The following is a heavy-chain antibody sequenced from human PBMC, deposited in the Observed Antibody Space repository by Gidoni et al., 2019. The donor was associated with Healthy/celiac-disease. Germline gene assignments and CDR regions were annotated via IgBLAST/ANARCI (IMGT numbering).Heavy chain of an antibody. Sequence: QVQLVESGGGVVQPGRSLRLSCAASGFTFSSYAMHWVRQAPGKGLEWVAVISYDGSNKYYADSVKGRFTISRDNSKNTLYLQMNSLRAEDTAVYYCARTYSGYDLDYFDYWGQGTLVTVSS. D-gene: IGHD5-12*01. J-gene: IGHJ4*02. CDR2: ISYDGSNK. CDR3: ARTYSGYDLDYFDY. CDR1: GFTFSSYA. V-gene: IGHV3-30*04.